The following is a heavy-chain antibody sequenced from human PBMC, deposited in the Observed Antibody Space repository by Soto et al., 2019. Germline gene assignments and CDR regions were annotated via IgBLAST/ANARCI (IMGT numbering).Heavy chain of an antibody. Sequence: DVQLVESGGGLIQPGESLRLSCAAFGFTISGKKYVAGVRQAPGKGLEWVSALYDLDGSFYAASVKGRFTTSSDSSKTTVYLQMNDLRPDDTAVYYCATWHEREHAYDVWGQGTTVTVSS. J-gene: IGHJ3*01. D-gene: IGHD1-1*01. CDR2: LYDLDGS. CDR1: GFTISGKKY. V-gene: IGHV3-53*01. CDR3: ATWHEREHAYDV.